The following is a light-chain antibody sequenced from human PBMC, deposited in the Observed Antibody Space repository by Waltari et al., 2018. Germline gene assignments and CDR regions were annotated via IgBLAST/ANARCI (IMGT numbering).Light chain of an antibody. CDR2: EGT. CDR1: TSDLGSNTL. Sequence: ALTQPAPGSGSPGQSFPISCPAPTSDLGSNTLVSWYQQHPGKAPKLILYEGTKRPSGVSNRFSGSKSGNTASLTISGLQAEDEADYYCCSYAGTRVFGGGTKLTVL. J-gene: IGLJ3*02. V-gene: IGLV2-23*01. CDR3: CSYAGTRV.